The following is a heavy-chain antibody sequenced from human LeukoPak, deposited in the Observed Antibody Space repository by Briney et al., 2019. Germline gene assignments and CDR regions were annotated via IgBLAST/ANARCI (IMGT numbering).Heavy chain of an antibody. V-gene: IGHV4-34*01. CDR1: GGSFSGYY. CDR3: ARGSRGGLRSRYFDL. CDR2: INHSGST. J-gene: IGHJ2*01. D-gene: IGHD2/OR15-2a*01. Sequence: PSETLSLTCAVYGGSFSGYYWSWIRQPPGKGLEWIGEINHSGSTNYNPSLKSRVTISVDTSKNQFSLKLSSVTAADTAVYYCARGSRGGLRSRYFDLWGHGTLVTVSS.